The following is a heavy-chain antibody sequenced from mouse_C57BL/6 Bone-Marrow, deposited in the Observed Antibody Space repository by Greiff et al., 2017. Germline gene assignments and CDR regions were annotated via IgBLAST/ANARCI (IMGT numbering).Heavy chain of an antibody. CDR1: GFTFSDYG. CDR3: ARPCYYYRFPWFAY. J-gene: IGHJ3*01. V-gene: IGHV5-17*01. Sequence: EVKVVESGGGLVKPGGSLKLSCAASGFTFSDYGMHWVRQAPEKGLEWVAYISSGSSTLYYADTVKGRFTISRDNAKNTLFLQMTSLQSEDTAMYYCARPCYYYRFPWFAYWGQGTLVTVSA. CDR2: ISSGSSTL. D-gene: IGHD2-14*01.